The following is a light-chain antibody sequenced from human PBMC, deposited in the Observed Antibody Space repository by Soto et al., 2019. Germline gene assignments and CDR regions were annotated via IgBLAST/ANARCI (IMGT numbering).Light chain of an antibody. V-gene: IGKV3D-20*02. CDR3: KQRSDWPWT. CDR1: QSVNSNY. Sequence: EMVMTQSPATLSVSPGESATLSCRASQSVNSNYLAWYQQHPGQPPRLLIYGISTRATGIQARFSGGGSGTDFTLTISSLEPEDFAVYYCKQRSDWPWTVGQGTQVDIK. J-gene: IGKJ1*01. CDR2: GIS.